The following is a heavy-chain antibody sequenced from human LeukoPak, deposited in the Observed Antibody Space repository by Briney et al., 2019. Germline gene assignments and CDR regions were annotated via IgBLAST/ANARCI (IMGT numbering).Heavy chain of an antibody. J-gene: IGHJ6*02. CDR1: GGSISSSGYY. V-gene: IGHV4-39*01. D-gene: IGHD2-15*01. Sequence: SETLSLTCTVSGGSISSSGYYWGWIRQPPGKGLEWIGTIYYSGSTQYNPSLKSRVTISVDTSKNQFSLKLSSVTAADTAVYYCARVVVAADDYYYYGMDVWGQGTTVTVSS. CDR3: ARVVVAADDYYYYGMDV. CDR2: IYYSGST.